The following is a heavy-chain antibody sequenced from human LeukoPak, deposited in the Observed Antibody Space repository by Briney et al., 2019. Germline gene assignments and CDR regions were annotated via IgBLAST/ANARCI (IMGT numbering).Heavy chain of an antibody. Sequence: GGSLRLSCAASGFTFSDYYMSWIRQAPGKGLEWVSYISSSGTTIYYADSVKGRFTISRDNAKNSLYLQMNSLRAEDTAVYYCARSRYYYDSSGYDSHFDYWGQGTLVTVSS. V-gene: IGHV3-11*01. D-gene: IGHD3-22*01. CDR1: GFTFSDYY. J-gene: IGHJ4*02. CDR3: ARSRYYYDSSGYDSHFDY. CDR2: ISSSGTTI.